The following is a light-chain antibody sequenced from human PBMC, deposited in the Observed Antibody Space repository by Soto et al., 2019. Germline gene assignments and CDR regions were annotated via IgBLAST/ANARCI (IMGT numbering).Light chain of an antibody. CDR1: SSDVGGYNY. Sequence: QSALTQPASVSASPGQSITISCTGTSSDVGGYNYVSWYQQHPGKAPKLLIYDVTNRPSGVSDRFSGSKSGNTASLIISGLQAEDEADYYCSSYTSNNTLVFGGGTKLTVL. V-gene: IGLV2-14*03. J-gene: IGLJ2*01. CDR2: DVT. CDR3: SSYTSNNTLV.